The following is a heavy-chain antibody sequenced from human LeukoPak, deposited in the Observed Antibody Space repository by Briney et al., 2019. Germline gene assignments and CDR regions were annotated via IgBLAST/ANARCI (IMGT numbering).Heavy chain of an antibody. J-gene: IGHJ4*02. V-gene: IGHV3-48*01. Sequence: GGSLRLSCAASGFTFSSYSMNWVRQAPGKGLEWVSYISSSSSTIYYADSVKGRFTISRDNAKNSLYLQMNSLRAEDTAVYYCATERPGTMVRGVIPDYWGQGTLVTVSS. CDR1: GFTFSSYS. D-gene: IGHD3-10*01. CDR2: ISSSSSTI. CDR3: ATERPGTMVRGVIPDY.